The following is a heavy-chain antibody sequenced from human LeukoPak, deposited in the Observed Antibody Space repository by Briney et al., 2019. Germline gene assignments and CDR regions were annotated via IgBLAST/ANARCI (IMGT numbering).Heavy chain of an antibody. D-gene: IGHD3-10*01. CDR1: GFTFSTYW. CDR2: IKQDGSEK. J-gene: IGHJ6*03. CDR3: ALGTLDYYYYMDV. V-gene: IGHV3-7*01. Sequence: GGSLRLSCAVSGFTFSTYWMSWVRQAPGKGLEWVANIKQDGSEKYYVGSVKGRFTISRDDAKNSLYLQMNSLRAEDTAVYYCALGTLDYYYYMDVWGKGTTVAISS.